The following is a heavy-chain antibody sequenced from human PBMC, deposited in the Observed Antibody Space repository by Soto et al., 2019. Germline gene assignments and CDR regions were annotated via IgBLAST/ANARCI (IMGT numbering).Heavy chain of an antibody. CDR1: GFAFSTFD. CDR2: IGTLSDT. V-gene: IGHV3-13*01. CDR3: ARGRSFSYDSTPPPMFDP. Sequence: GGSLRLSCAGSGFAFSTFDIHWVRQAPGKGLEWVSGIGTLSDTFYAASVQGRFTISRQNAKNSVYLQMDSLRAGDTAFYYCARGRSFSYDSTPPPMFDPWGQGTLVTVSS. J-gene: IGHJ5*02. D-gene: IGHD3-10*01.